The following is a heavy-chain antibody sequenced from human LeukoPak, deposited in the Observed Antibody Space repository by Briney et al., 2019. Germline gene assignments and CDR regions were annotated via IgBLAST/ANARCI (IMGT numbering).Heavy chain of an antibody. V-gene: IGHV4-31*03. D-gene: IGHD3-3*01. CDR3: ARHRRILEWLLYPFDY. Sequence: SETLSLTCTVSGGSISSGGYYWSWIRQHPGKGLEWIGYIYYSGSTYYNPSLKSRVTISVDTSKNQFSLKLSSVTAADTAVYYCARHRRILEWLLYPFDYWGQGTLVTVSS. CDR1: GGSISSGGYY. CDR2: IYYSGST. J-gene: IGHJ4*02.